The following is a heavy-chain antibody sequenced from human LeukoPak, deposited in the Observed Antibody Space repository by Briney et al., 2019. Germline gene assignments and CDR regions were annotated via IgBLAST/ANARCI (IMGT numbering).Heavy chain of an antibody. D-gene: IGHD6-13*01. CDR2: IVVGSGNT. Sequence: ASVKVSCKASGFTFTSSAMQWVRQARGQRLEWIGWIVVGSGNTNYAQKFQERVTITRDMSTSTAYMELSSLRSEDTAVYYCAAFDPVEQQLGWFDPWGQGTLVTVSS. V-gene: IGHV1-58*02. CDR3: AAFDPVEQQLGWFDP. J-gene: IGHJ5*02. CDR1: GFTFTSSA.